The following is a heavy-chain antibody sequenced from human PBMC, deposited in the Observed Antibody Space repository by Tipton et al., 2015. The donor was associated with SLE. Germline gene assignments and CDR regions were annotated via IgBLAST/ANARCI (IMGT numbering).Heavy chain of an antibody. J-gene: IGHJ5*02. CDR2: IYHSGST. CDR3: ARGFPGITGTTGWFDP. Sequence: LRLSCTVSGGSISSYYWSWIRQPPGKGLEWIGYIYHSGSTYYNPSLKSRVTISVDRSKNQFSLKLSSVTAADTAVYYCARGFPGITGTTGWFDPWGQGTLVTVSS. CDR1: GGSISSYY. V-gene: IGHV4-30-2*01. D-gene: IGHD1/OR15-1a*01.